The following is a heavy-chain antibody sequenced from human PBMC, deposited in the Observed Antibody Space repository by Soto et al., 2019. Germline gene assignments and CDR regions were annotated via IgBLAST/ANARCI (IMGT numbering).Heavy chain of an antibody. D-gene: IGHD3-10*01. CDR2: IYYSGST. V-gene: IGHV4-39*01. Sequence: SETLSLTCTVSGGSISSSSYYWGWIRQPPGKRLEWIGSIYYSGSTYYNPSLKSRVTISVDTSKNQLPLKLSSVTAADTAVYYCARHPKLSNYGSGSYYIHYYYYYMDVWGKGTTVTVSS. CDR1: GGSISSSSYY. J-gene: IGHJ6*03. CDR3: ARHPKLSNYGSGSYYIHYYYYYMDV.